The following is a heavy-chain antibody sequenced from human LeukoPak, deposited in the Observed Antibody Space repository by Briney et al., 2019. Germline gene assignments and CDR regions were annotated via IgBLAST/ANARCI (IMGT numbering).Heavy chain of an antibody. CDR2: IIPILGIA. D-gene: IGHD6-6*01. J-gene: IGHJ3*02. V-gene: IGHV1-69*04. CDR3: ARGLSIAAPNDAFDI. Sequence: GASVKVSCKASGYTFTSYGISWVRQAPGQGLEWMGRIIPILGIANYAQKFQGRVTITADKSRSTAYMELSSLRSEDTAVYYCARGLSIAAPNDAFDIWGQGTMVTVSS. CDR1: GYTFTSYG.